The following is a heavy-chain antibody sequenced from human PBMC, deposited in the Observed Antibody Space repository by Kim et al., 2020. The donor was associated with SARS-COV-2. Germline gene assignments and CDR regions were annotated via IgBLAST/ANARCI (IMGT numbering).Heavy chain of an antibody. CDR2: ISSSSSYI. J-gene: IGHJ4*02. CDR1: GFTFSSYS. D-gene: IGHD3-3*01. V-gene: IGHV3-21*01. Sequence: GGSLRLSCAASGFTFSSYSMNWVRQAPGKGLEWVSSISSSSSYIYYADSVKGRFTISRDNAKNSLYLQMNSLRAEDTAVYYCASNPDFWSGYYTGHFDYWGQGTLVTVSS. CDR3: ASNPDFWSGYYTGHFDY.